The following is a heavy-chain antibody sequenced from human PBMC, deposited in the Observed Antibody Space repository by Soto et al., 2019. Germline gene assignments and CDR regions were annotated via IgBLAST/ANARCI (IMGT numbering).Heavy chain of an antibody. Sequence: QVQLVESGGDVVQPGRSLRLSCAASGFTLSSYGMHWVRQAPGKGLEWVTLMSYDGDNKYYVDSVKGRFTISRDNAKKTLCRQMNSLRPEDTAVYDCARTAGDYLCYYYGMAVWGRGTTVTVSS. CDR3: ARTAGDYLCYYYGMAV. CDR2: MSYDGDNK. CDR1: GFTLSSYG. J-gene: IGHJ6*02. D-gene: IGHD4-17*01. V-gene: IGHV3-30*03.